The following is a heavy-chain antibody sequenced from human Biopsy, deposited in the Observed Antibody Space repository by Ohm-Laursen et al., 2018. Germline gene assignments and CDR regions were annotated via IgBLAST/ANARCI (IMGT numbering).Heavy chain of an antibody. V-gene: IGHV1-8*01. J-gene: IGHJ4*02. Sequence: ASVKVSCKTSGYPFTFYEINWVQQATGQGLEWLGWMNPDSGNTGSAQKFHDRVTMTMNTSISTAYLELSSLRSEDTAVYYCARFDNGFDKWGQGTLVTVSS. CDR1: GYPFTFYE. CDR3: ARFDNGFDK. D-gene: IGHD2-8*01. CDR2: MNPDSGNT.